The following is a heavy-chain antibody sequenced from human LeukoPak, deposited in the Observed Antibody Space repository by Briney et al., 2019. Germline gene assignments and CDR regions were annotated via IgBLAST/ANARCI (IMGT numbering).Heavy chain of an antibody. CDR2: INPNSGGT. D-gene: IGHD2-2*01. CDR1: GYTFTGYY. CDR3: ARANALYCSSTSCLFDY. V-gene: IGHV1-2*02. Sequence: GSSVTVSCMASGYTFTGYYMHWVRQAPGQGLDWMAWINPNSGGTYYAQNFHDRITMTRDTSISTAYMELSRLRSDDTAIYYCARANALYCSSTSCLFDYWGQGTLVTVSS. J-gene: IGHJ4*02.